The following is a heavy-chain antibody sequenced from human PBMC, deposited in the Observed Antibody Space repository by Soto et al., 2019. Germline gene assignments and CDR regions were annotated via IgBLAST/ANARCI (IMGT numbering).Heavy chain of an antibody. V-gene: IGHV4-38-2*02. Sequence: SETLSLTCAVSGYSINSGYYWGWIRQPPGKGLEWIGSIYHSGSTYYNPSLKSRVTISRDTSSNQFSLELTSVTAADTAIYYCARDIRGYSRAFDYWGQGTLVTVSS. CDR2: IYHSGST. J-gene: IGHJ4*02. CDR3: ARDIRGYSRAFDY. D-gene: IGHD5-18*01. CDR1: GYSINSGYY.